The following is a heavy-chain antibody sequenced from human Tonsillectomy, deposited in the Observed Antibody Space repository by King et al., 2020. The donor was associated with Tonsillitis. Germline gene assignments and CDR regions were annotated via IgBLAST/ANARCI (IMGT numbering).Heavy chain of an antibody. CDR1: GFTFSTYA. J-gene: IGHJ4*02. V-gene: IGHV3-23*04. Sequence: VQLVESGGGLVQPGGSLRLSCEASGFTFSTYAMSWGRQAPGKGPEWVSAISGRDTRTLYADSVKGRFTISRDDSKNTQSLQMSSLRAEDTAVYYCAKESPYSGNYRFYYFDYWGQGTLVTVSS. D-gene: IGHD1-26*01. CDR2: ISGRDTRT. CDR3: AKESPYSGNYRFYYFDY.